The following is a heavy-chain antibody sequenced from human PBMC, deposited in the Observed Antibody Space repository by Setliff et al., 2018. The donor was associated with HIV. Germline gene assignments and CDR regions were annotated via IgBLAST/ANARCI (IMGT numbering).Heavy chain of an antibody. D-gene: IGHD3-10*01. CDR1: GFTFSSYE. CDR2: ISSSGSTI. CDR3: AKDPFLSGSYSG. J-gene: IGHJ4*02. Sequence: PGGSLRLSCAASGFTFSSYEMNWVRQAPGKGLEWVSYISSSGSTIYYADSVKGRFTISRDNSKNTLYLQMNSLRAEDTAVYYRAKDPFLSGSYSGWGQGTLVTVSS. V-gene: IGHV3-48*03.